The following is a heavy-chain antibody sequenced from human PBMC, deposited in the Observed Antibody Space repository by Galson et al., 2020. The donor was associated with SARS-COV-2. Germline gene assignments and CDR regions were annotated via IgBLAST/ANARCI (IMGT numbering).Heavy chain of an antibody. D-gene: IGHD3-9*01. J-gene: IGHJ5*02. CDR1: GDSVSSNSAA. Sequence: SETLSLTCAISGDSVSSNSAAWNWIRQSPSRGLEWLGRTYYRSKWYNDYAVSVKSRITINPDTSKNQFSLQLNSVTPEDTAVYYCARGYYDILTGSNWFDPWGQGTLVTVSS. CDR2: TYYRSKWYN. V-gene: IGHV6-1*01. CDR3: ARGYYDILTGSNWFDP.